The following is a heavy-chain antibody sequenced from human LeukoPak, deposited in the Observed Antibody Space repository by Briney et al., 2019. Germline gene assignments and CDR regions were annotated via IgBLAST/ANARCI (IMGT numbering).Heavy chain of an antibody. D-gene: IGHD3-22*01. J-gene: IGHJ5*02. CDR2: INPNSGGT. CDR1: GGTFSSYA. CDR3: ARDHYYDSSGYYLNWFDP. V-gene: IGHV1-2*02. Sequence: EASVKVSCKASGGTFSSYAISWVRQAPGQGLEWMGWINPNSGGTNYAQKFQGRVTMTRDTSISTAYMELSRLRSDDTAVYYCARDHYYDSSGYYLNWFDPWGQGTLVTVSS.